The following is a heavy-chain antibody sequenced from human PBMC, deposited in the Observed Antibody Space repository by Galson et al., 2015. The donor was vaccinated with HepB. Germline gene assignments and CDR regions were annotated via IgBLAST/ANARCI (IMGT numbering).Heavy chain of an antibody. V-gene: IGHV3-30*09. J-gene: IGHJ4*02. Sequence: LRLSCAASGFTFSSYAMHWVRQAPGKGLEWVAVISYDGSNKYYADSVKGRFAISRDNSKNTLYLQMNSLRAEDTAVYYCASLAADYWGQGTLVTVSS. CDR1: GFTFSSYA. CDR2: ISYDGSNK. CDR3: ASLAADY.